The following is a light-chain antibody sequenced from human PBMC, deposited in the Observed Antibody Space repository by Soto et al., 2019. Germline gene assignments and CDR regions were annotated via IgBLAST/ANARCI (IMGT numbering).Light chain of an antibody. CDR2: EVS. J-gene: IGLJ1*01. CDR3: SSYATSGTYL. CDR1: SSDIGAYNY. V-gene: IGLV2-14*01. Sequence: QSVLTQPASVSGSPGQSITISCTGTSSDIGAYNYVSWYQHLPGRAPRVMIYEVSNRPSGVSDRFSGSKSGNTASLTISGLQPEDEADYYCSSYATSGTYLFGTGTKVTVL.